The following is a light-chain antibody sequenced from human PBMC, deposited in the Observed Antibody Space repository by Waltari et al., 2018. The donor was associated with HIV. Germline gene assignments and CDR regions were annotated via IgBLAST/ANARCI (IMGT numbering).Light chain of an antibody. J-gene: IGKJ1*01. Sequence: DIQMTQSPTSLSAYVGQTVIISCRASQGISTYLNWYQKKGGKAPKLWIFGSSNLQSGVPSRFRGSGSGTDFTLIIRSLPPYDFASYFCQHSHSVPWTFGRGTNVEV. V-gene: IGKV1-39*01. CDR3: QHSHSVPWT. CDR2: GSS. CDR1: QGISTY.